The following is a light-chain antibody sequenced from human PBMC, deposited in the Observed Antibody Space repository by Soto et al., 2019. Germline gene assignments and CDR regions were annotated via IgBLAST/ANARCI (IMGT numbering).Light chain of an antibody. CDR2: GAT. Sequence: DIELTQSPSSLSASVGDRVTITCRASQSISTYLNWYQQKGGKAPKLLIHGATSLQSGVPLRFSATGSGTDFSLTIMNLQPEDFATYYCQQSYSTLLSFGGGTKVDI. CDR1: QSISTY. V-gene: IGKV1-39*01. CDR3: QQSYSTLLS. J-gene: IGKJ4*01.